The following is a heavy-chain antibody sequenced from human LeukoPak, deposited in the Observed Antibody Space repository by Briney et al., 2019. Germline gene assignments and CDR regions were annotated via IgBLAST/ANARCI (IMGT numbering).Heavy chain of an antibody. CDR2: ISGSGTNT. V-gene: IGHV3-23*01. D-gene: IGHD2-15*01. Sequence: GGSLRLSCAASGFTFSSYAMSWVRQAPGKGLEWVSVISGSGTNTYYVDSVKGRFTISRDNSKNTLYLQMNSLRAEDTAVYYCAKTLTPVVAAAYFDYWGQGTLVTVSS. J-gene: IGHJ4*02. CDR1: GFTFSSYA. CDR3: AKTLTPVVAAAYFDY.